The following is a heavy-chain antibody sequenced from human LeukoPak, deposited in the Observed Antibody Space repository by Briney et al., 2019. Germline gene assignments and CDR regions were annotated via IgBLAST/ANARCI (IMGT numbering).Heavy chain of an antibody. CDR2: ISSSSSYI. J-gene: IGHJ4*02. Sequence: PGGSLRLSCAASGFTSSSYSMNWVRHAPGKGLEWVSSISSSSSYIYYADSVKGRFTISRDNAKNSLYLQMNSLRAEDTAVYYCARDLGSIASDYWGQGTLVTVSS. D-gene: IGHD6-6*01. CDR1: GFTSSSYS. CDR3: ARDLGSIASDY. V-gene: IGHV3-21*01.